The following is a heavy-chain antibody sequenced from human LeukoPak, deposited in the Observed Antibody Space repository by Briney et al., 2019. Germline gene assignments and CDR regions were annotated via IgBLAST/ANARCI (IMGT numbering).Heavy chain of an antibody. CDR1: GASISSYY. J-gene: IGHJ4*02. CDR3: ATYSGNYNNFEY. V-gene: IGHV4-59*08. Sequence: PSETLSLTCSFSGASISSYYWSWIRQPPGKGLEWIGYIYYIGSTSYNPSLKSRVTISVDTSKNQFSLKLTSVTAADTAVYYCATYSGNYNNFEYWGQGTLVTVSS. D-gene: IGHD1-26*01. CDR2: IYYIGST.